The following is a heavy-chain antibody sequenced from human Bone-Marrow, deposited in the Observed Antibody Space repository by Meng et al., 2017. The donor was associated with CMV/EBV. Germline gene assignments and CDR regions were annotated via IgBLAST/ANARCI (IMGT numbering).Heavy chain of an antibody. CDR1: GYTLTSYY. CDR3: ARDLVVVPAANNCFDP. D-gene: IGHD2-2*01. Sequence: VHRVQPGAKLKKPAAQVKVSAKALGYTLTSYYIPGVAQAHGQGLEWMGIINPSGGSTSYAQKFQGRVTMTRDTSTSTVYMELSSLRSEDTAVYYCARDLVVVPAANNCFDPWGQGTLVTVSS. CDR2: INPSGGST. V-gene: IGHV1-46*01. J-gene: IGHJ5*02.